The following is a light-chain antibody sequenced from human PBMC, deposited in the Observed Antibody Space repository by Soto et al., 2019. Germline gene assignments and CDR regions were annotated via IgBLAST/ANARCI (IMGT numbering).Light chain of an antibody. CDR2: AAS. CDR1: QSINAR. CDR3: LLDFSYFWA. V-gene: IGKV1-5*01. J-gene: IGKJ1*01. Sequence: DIQRQDSTVTRAASVGSRVTITFRASQSINARLAWHQQKPGKVPKLLIYAASTLQSGVPSRFSGSRSGTDFTLTISSLQPEDFATYYCLLDFSYFWAFGQGTKVDI.